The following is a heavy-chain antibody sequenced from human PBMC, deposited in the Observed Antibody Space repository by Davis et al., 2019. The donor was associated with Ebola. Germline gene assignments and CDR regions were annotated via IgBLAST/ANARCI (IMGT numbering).Heavy chain of an antibody. D-gene: IGHD3-9*01. CDR3: AREVRYFDWLLSTDYYYYGMDV. J-gene: IGHJ6*04. Sequence: HTGGSLRLSCEASGFTFSTCAMSWVRQAPGKGLVWVSRINSDGSTINYADSVKGRFTISRDNAKNTLYLQMNSLRAEDTAVYYCAREVRYFDWLLSTDYYYYGMDVWGKGTTVTVSS. V-gene: IGHV3-74*01. CDR2: INSDGSTI. CDR1: GFTFSTCA.